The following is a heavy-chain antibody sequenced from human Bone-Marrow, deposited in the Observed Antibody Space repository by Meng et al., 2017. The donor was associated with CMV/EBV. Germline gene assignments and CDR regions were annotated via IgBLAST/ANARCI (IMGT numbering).Heavy chain of an antibody. CDR3: ASGNYDFWSGYLRDY. Sequence: ASVKVSCKASGYTFTGYYMHWVRQAPGQGLEWMGWINPNSGGTNYAQKFQGRVTMTRDTSISTAYMELSRLRSDDTAVYYCASGNYDFWSGYLRDYWGQGKLVNVDS. CDR2: INPNSGGT. D-gene: IGHD3-3*01. J-gene: IGHJ4*02. V-gene: IGHV1-2*02. CDR1: GYTFTGYY.